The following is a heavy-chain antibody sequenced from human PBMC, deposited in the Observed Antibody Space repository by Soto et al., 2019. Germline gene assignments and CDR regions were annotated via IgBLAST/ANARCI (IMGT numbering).Heavy chain of an antibody. CDR2: ISAYNGNT. Sequence: ASVKVSCKASGYTFTSYGISCVRQAPGQGLEWMGWISAYNGNTNYAQKLQGIVTMTTDTSTSTAYMELRSLRSDDTAVYYCARHHYDFWSGYYGWFDPWGQGTLVTVSS. CDR1: GYTFTSYG. V-gene: IGHV1-18*04. J-gene: IGHJ5*02. D-gene: IGHD3-3*01. CDR3: ARHHYDFWSGYYGWFDP.